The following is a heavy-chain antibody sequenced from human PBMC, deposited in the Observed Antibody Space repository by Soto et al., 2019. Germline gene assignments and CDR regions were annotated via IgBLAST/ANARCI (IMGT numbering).Heavy chain of an antibody. V-gene: IGHV3-33*06. D-gene: IGHD6-19*01. J-gene: IGHJ4*02. CDR2: IWYDGSEN. Sequence: PGGSLRLSCTASGFTFKSHGMHWVRQAPGKGLEWVTVIWYDGSENYYADSVKGRFTISRDNSKNTLYLQMNSLRAEDTAVYYCAKEPVNLSSGWTNFAYWGQGTLVTVSS. CDR3: AKEPVNLSSGWTNFAY. CDR1: GFTFKSHG.